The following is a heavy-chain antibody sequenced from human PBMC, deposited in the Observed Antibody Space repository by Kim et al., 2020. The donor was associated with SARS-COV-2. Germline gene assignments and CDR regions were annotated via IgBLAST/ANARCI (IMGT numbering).Heavy chain of an antibody. D-gene: IGHD2-2*01. CDR2: ISSDGITT. CDR3: ERSSSTSCPCYYMDV. J-gene: IGHJ6*03. CDR1: GFTFSTYW. V-gene: IGHV3-74*01. Sequence: GGSLRLSCAASGFTFSTYWMYWVRQAPGKGLVWVSRISSDGITTNYADSVKGRFTISRDNAKNTLYLQMDSLRAEDTAVYYCERSSSTSCPCYYMDVWGKGSTVTV.